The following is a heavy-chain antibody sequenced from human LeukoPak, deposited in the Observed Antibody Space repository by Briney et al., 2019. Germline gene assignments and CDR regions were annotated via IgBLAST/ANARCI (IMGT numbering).Heavy chain of an antibody. CDR1: GFTFSSYW. J-gene: IGHJ5*02. D-gene: IGHD3-22*01. CDR3: ARRVNYYDSSGYLDWFDP. Sequence: RGSLSLSCAASGFTFSSYWMSWVRQAPGKGLEWVANIKQDGSEKYYVDSVKGRFTISRDNAKNSLYLQMNSLRAEDTAVYYCARRVNYYDSSGYLDWFDPWGQGTLVTVSS. CDR2: IKQDGSEK. V-gene: IGHV3-7*01.